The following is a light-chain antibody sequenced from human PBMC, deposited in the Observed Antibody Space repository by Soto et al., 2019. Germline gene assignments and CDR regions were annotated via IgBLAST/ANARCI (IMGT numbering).Light chain of an antibody. Sequence: EIVMTQSPATLSVSPGERATLSCRASQSVSSNLAWYQQKPGQAPRLLIYAASTRATGLPARFSGSGSGAEFTLTISSLQSEDSAVYYCQQYNDWPPKFTFGQGTKLEIK. V-gene: IGKV3-15*01. CDR1: QSVSSN. J-gene: IGKJ2*01. CDR3: QQYNDWPPKFT. CDR2: AAS.